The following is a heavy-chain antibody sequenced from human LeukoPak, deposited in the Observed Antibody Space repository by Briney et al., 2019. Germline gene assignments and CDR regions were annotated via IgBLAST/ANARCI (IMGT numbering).Heavy chain of an antibody. CDR1: GFTFDDYA. Sequence: GGSLRLSCAVSGFTFDDYAMTWVRQASGKGLEWVSGISWNSGSIGYADSVKGRFTISRDNAKNSLYLQMNSLRAEDTALYYCAKDMESSGWSDYWGQGTLVTVSS. CDR2: ISWNSGSI. CDR3: AKDMESSGWSDY. D-gene: IGHD6-19*01. J-gene: IGHJ4*02. V-gene: IGHV3-9*01.